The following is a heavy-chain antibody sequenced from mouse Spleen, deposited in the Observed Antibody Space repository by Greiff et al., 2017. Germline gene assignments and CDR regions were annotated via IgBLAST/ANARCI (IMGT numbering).Heavy chain of an antibody. CDR2: ISYDGSN. Sequence: EVKLQESGPGLVKPSQSLSLTCSVTGYSITSGYYWNWIRQFPGNKLEWMGYISYDGSNNYNPSLKNRISITRDTSKNQFFLKLNSVTTEDTATYDCARGVYYFDYWGQGTTLTVSS. CDR3: ARGVYYFDY. V-gene: IGHV3-6*01. CDR1: GYSITSGYY. J-gene: IGHJ2*01.